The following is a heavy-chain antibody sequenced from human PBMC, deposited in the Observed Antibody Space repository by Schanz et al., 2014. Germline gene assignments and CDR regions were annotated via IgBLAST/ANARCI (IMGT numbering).Heavy chain of an antibody. CDR3: TRSYYDFSWGSYRFRAFDI. J-gene: IGHJ3*02. CDR2: IWSDGSGK. Sequence: VQLVESGGGLVQPGGSLRLSCGGSGFIFSNYGMHWVRQAPGKGLEWVAVIWSDGSGKYYADSVKGRFTISRDSPKNTLYLQMNSLRAEDTAIYFCTRSYYDFSWGSYRFRAFDIWGQGTTVIVSS. CDR1: GFIFSNYG. D-gene: IGHD3-16*02. V-gene: IGHV3-33*08.